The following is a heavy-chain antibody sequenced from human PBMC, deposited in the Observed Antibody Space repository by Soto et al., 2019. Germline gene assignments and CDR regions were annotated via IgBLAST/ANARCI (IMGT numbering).Heavy chain of an antibody. V-gene: IGHV4-4*09. CDR3: ARVMYGSGKPIFDH. Sequence: SETLSLTCTVSGGSISSYYWSWIRQPPGKGLEWIGDIYVSGSAYYNPSLQSRVAISVDRSKNQFSLNLNSVTATDTAFYYCARVMYGSGKPIFDHWGLGTLVTVSS. D-gene: IGHD3-10*01. J-gene: IGHJ4*02. CDR1: GGSISSYY. CDR2: IYVSGSA.